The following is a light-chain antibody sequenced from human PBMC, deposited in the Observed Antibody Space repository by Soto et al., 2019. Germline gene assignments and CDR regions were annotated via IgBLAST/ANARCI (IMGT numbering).Light chain of an antibody. V-gene: IGKV3-15*01. CDR1: QNVNNL. J-gene: IGKJ5*01. CDR2: GAS. Sequence: IVLTQSPASLSVSPGEGATLSCRASQNVNNLLAWYQQKPGRPPRLLIYGASTRATGIPARFSGSGSGTEFTLIISSLQSEDFAVYYCQQYNKGPITFGLGTRLE. CDR3: QQYNKGPIT.